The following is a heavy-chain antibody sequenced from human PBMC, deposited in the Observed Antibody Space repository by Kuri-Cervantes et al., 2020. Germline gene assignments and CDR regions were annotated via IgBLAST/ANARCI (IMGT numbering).Heavy chain of an antibody. V-gene: IGHV3-NL1*01. CDR3: GGEMATIRHY. J-gene: IGHJ4*02. CDR1: GFSFSNYG. D-gene: IGHD5-24*01. Sequence: GESLKISCAASGFSFSNYGMHWVRQAAGKGLEWVSAISGSGGSTYYADSVKGRFTISRDNSKNTLYLQMNSLRAEDTAVYYCGGEMATIRHYWGQGTLVTVSS. CDR2: ISGSGGST.